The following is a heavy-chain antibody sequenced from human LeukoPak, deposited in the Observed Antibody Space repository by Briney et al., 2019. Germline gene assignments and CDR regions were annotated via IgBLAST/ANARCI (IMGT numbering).Heavy chain of an antibody. CDR3: ARDSSVAYSSSWYDY. CDR2: ISYDGSNK. Sequence: GGSLRLSCAASGFTFSSYAMHWVRQAPGKGLEWVAGISYDGSNKYYADSVKGRFTMSRDNSKNTLYLQMNSLRAEDTAVYYCARDSSVAYSSSWYDYWGQGTLVTVSS. J-gene: IGHJ4*02. V-gene: IGHV3-30*04. CDR1: GFTFSSYA. D-gene: IGHD6-13*01.